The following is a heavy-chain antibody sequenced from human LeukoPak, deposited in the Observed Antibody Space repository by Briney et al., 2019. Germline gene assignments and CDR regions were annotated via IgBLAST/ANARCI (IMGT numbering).Heavy chain of an antibody. CDR2: IIPIFGTA. V-gene: IGHV1-69*01. CDR1: GGTFSSYA. D-gene: IGHD2-21*01. CDR3: WGGGWKKPFDY. Sequence: GSSVKVSCKASGGTFSSYAISWVRQAPGQGLEWMGGIIPIFGTANYAQKFQGRVTITADESTSTAYMELSSLRSEDTAVYYCWGGGWKKPFDYCSQGTLVTDSS. J-gene: IGHJ4*02.